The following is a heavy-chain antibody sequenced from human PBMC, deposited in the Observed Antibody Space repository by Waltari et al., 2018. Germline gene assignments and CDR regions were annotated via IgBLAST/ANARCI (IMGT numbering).Heavy chain of an antibody. D-gene: IGHD2-8*01. Sequence: QVQLVESGGGVVQPGRSLRLSCAASGFTFSSYGMHRVRQAPGKGLEWVAVISYDGSNKYYADSVKGRFTISRDNSKNTLYLQMNSLRAEDTAVYYCAKDPRMALDYYYYMDVWGKGTTVTVSS. J-gene: IGHJ6*03. V-gene: IGHV3-30*18. CDR3: AKDPRMALDYYYYMDV. CDR1: GFTFSSYG. CDR2: ISYDGSNK.